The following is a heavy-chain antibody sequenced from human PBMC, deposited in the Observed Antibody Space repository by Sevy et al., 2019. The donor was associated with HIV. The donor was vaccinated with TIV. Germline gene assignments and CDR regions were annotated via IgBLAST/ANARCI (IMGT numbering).Heavy chain of an antibody. J-gene: IGHJ3*02. Sequence: GGSLRLSCAASGFTFSIYAMNWVRQAPGKGLEWVSGEAGSGGSTYHADSVKGRFIISRDDSKSTLYLQMNSLRAEDTAVYYCAKDLGDPVAFDIWGQGTMVTVSS. D-gene: IGHD2-21*02. CDR3: AKDLGDPVAFDI. CDR1: GFTFSIYA. V-gene: IGHV3-23*01. CDR2: EAGSGGST.